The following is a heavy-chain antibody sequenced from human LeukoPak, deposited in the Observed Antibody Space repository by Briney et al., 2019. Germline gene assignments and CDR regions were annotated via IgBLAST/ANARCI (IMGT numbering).Heavy chain of an antibody. CDR2: INAGNGNT. D-gene: IGHD6-13*01. CDR3: ARDPIGSRWPYYFDY. Sequence: ASVNVSCTASGYTFTTYAMHWVRQAPAQRLEWMGWINAGNGNTKYSQKFQARVTITKDTSASTAYMELSSLRSEDTAVYYCARDPIGSRWPYYFDYWGQGSLVTVSS. J-gene: IGHJ4*02. V-gene: IGHV1-3*01. CDR1: GYTFTTYA.